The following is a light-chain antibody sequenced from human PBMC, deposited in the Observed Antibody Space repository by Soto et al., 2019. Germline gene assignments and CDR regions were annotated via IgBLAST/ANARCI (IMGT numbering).Light chain of an antibody. CDR2: GVT. CDR3: SSYAGSNSV. CDR1: SSDVGGYNY. Sequence: QSALTQPASVSGSPGQSVTISCTGTSSDVGGYNYVSWYQQLPGEAPKLILYGVTNRPSGVSNRFSGSKSGNTASLTVSGLQAGDEADYFCSSYAGSNSVFGGGTKVTVL. V-gene: IGLV2-14*01. J-gene: IGLJ2*01.